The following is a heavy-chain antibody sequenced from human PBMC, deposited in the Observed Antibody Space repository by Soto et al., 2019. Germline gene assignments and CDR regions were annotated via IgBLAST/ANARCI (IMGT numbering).Heavy chain of an antibody. D-gene: IGHD3-22*01. V-gene: IGHV1-69*06. CDR3: ARALLSHSYDSGGYDSYFHAMDV. CDR1: GYTFTSNS. Sequence: GASVKVSCKASGYTFTSNSIGWVRQAPGQGLEWMGGIIPISETTNYAQIFQGRVSIVADKSTSTAYMELSRLRSEDTAVYYCARALLSHSYDSGGYDSYFHAMDVWGQGTPVTVSS. J-gene: IGHJ6*02. CDR2: IIPISETT.